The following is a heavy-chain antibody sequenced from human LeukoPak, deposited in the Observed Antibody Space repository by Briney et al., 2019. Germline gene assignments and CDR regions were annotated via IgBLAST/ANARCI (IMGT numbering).Heavy chain of an antibody. Sequence: PGGSLRLSCAASGFTFDDYAMHWVRQAPGKGLEWVSGISWNSGSIGYADSVKGRFTISRDNSKNTLYLQMNSLRAEDTAVYYCAREGQRVVRGVIERYNWFDPWGQGTLVTVSS. CDR3: AREGQRVVRGVIERYNWFDP. D-gene: IGHD3-10*01. V-gene: IGHV3-9*01. J-gene: IGHJ5*02. CDR2: ISWNSGSI. CDR1: GFTFDDYA.